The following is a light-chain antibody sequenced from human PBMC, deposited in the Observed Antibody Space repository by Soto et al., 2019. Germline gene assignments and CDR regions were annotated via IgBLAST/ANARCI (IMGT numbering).Light chain of an antibody. J-gene: IGKJ2*01. CDR1: RSISSW. CDR2: KAS. V-gene: IGKV1-5*03. CDR3: QQYDTWYT. Sequence: DIQMTQSPSTLSTSVGARVTITCRASRSISSWLAWYQQKPGKAPKLLIYKASSLESGVPSRFSGSGSGTEFTLTISSLQPDDFATYYCQQYDTWYTFGQGTKLEIK.